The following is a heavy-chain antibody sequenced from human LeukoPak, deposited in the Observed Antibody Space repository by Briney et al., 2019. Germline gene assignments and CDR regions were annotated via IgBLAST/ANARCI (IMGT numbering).Heavy chain of an antibody. Sequence: PGRSLRLSCAASGFTFSSYGMHWVRRAPGKGLEWVAVIWYDGSNRYYADSVKGRFTISRDNSKNTLYLQMNSLRAEDTAVYYCARDDLYGDYVSYFDYWGQGTLVTVSS. CDR2: IWYDGSNR. J-gene: IGHJ4*02. V-gene: IGHV3-33*01. CDR3: ARDDLYGDYVSYFDY. D-gene: IGHD4-17*01. CDR1: GFTFSSYG.